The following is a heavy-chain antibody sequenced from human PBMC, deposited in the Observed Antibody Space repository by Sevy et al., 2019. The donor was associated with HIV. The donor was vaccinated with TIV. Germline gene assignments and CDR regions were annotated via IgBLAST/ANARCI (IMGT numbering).Heavy chain of an antibody. V-gene: IGHV5-10-1*01. J-gene: IGHJ4*02. CDR3: ARQRSGYSSSWYFDY. CDR2: IDPSDSYT. Sequence: GESLKISCKGSGYSFTSYWISWVRQMPGKGLEWMGRIDPSDSYTNYSPSFQGHVTISADKSIGTAYLQWSSLKASDTAMYYCARQRSGYSSSWYFDYWGQGTLVTVSS. CDR1: GYSFTSYW. D-gene: IGHD6-13*01.